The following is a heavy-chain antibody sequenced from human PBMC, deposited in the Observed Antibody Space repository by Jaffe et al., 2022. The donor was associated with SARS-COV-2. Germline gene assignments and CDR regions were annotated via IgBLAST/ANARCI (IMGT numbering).Heavy chain of an antibody. Sequence: QVQLQESGPGLVKPSETLSLTCTVSGGSISSYYWSWIRQPPGKGLEWIGYIYYSGSTNYNPSLKSRVTISVDTSKNQFSLKLSSVTAADTAVYYCARHSVLGSVGYGDYVRPGAFDIWGQGTMVTVSS. CDR1: GGSISSYY. CDR2: IYYSGST. CDR3: ARHSVLGSVGYGDYVRPGAFDI. D-gene: IGHD4-17*01. V-gene: IGHV4-59*08. J-gene: IGHJ3*02.